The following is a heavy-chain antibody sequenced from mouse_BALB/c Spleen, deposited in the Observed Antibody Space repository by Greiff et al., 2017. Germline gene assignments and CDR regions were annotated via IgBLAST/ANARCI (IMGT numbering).Heavy chain of an antibody. Sequence: EVQLQQSGPGLVKPSQSLSLTCTVTGYSITSDYAWNWIRQFPGNKLEWMGYISYSGSTSYNPSLKSRISITRDTSKNQFFLQLNSVTTEDTATYYCARLSSGDYWGQGTTLTVSS. V-gene: IGHV3-2*02. CDR1: GYSITSDYA. CDR3: ARLSSGDY. J-gene: IGHJ2*01. D-gene: IGHD1-1*01. CDR2: ISYSGST.